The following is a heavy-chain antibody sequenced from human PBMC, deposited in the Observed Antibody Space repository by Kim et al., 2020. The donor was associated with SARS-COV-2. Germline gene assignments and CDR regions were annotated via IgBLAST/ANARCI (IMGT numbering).Heavy chain of an antibody. V-gene: IGHV4-59*12. CDR3: ARRAMTGYYDY. CDR2: VFSDGSI. CDR1: GDSISGYY. Sequence: SETLSLTCSVFGDSISGYYWSWMRRPPGKGLEWIGYVFSDGSINYNPSLKSRLAISVDTSKNQVSLRLVSVTAMDTAVYYCARRAMTGYYDYWGQGGLVT. J-gene: IGHJ4*02. D-gene: IGHD3-9*01.